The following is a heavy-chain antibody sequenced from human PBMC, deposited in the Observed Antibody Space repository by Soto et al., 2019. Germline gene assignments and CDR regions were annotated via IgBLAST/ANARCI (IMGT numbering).Heavy chain of an antibody. CDR1: GYTFTSYY. CDR3: ARDGGTAQYYYYYYGMDV. CDR2: INPNSGGT. J-gene: IGHJ6*02. D-gene: IGHD2-21*02. Sequence: ASVKVSCKASGYTFTSYYMHWVRQAPGQGLEWMGWINPNSGGTNYAQKFQGWVTMTRDTSISTAYMELSRLRSDDTAVYYCARDGGTAQYYYYYYGMDVWGQGTTVTVSS. V-gene: IGHV1-2*04.